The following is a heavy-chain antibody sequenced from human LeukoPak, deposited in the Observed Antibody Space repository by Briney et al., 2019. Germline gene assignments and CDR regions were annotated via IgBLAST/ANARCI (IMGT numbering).Heavy chain of an antibody. CDR1: GFSFSSYG. CDR2: ISDDGKNK. CDR3: AKDLGVMSIAAAGTDY. J-gene: IGHJ4*02. V-gene: IGHV3-30*18. D-gene: IGHD6-13*01. Sequence: GGSLRLSCAASGFSFSSYGMHWVRQAPGKGLEWVAVISDDGKNKYYADSVKGRFTISRDNSKNTLYLQMNSLRAEDTAVYYCAKDLGVMSIAAAGTDYWGQGTLVTVSS.